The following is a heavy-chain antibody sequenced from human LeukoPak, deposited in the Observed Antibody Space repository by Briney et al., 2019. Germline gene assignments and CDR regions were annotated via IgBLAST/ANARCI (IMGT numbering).Heavy chain of an antibody. J-gene: IGHJ4*02. CDR1: GGSFSGYY. CDR3: AREYYDILTSQSN. D-gene: IGHD3-9*01. CDR2: INHSGST. V-gene: IGHV4-34*01. Sequence: PSETLSLTCAVYGGSFSGYYWSWIRQPPGKGLEWIGEINHSGSTNHNPSLKSRVTISVDTSKNQFSLKLSSVTAADTAVYYCAREYYDILTSQSNWGQGTLVTVSS.